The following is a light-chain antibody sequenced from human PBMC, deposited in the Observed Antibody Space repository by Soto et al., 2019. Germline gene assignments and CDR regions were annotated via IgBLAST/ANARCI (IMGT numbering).Light chain of an antibody. CDR2: LGS. Sequence: DIVMTQSPLFLPVTPGEPASISCRSSQSLLHSNGYNYLDWYLQKPGQSPQLLIYLGSNRASGVPDRFSGSGSGTDFTLKISRVEAEDVGVYYCMQALQTRNTFGQGTKLEIK. J-gene: IGKJ2*01. V-gene: IGKV2-28*01. CDR1: QSLLHSNGYNY. CDR3: MQALQTRNT.